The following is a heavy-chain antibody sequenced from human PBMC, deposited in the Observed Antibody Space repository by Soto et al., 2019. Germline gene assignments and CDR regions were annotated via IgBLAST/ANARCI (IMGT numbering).Heavy chain of an antibody. CDR3: ERDISYGDFDY. CDR1: GDSISSYY. J-gene: IGHJ4*02. D-gene: IGHD4-17*01. V-gene: IGHV4-59*01. Sequence: SETLSLTCAVSGDSISSYYCMWIRQPPGKGLEWIGYIYYSGSTNYNPSLKSRVTISVDTSKNQFSLKLSSVTAADTAVYHCERDISYGDFDYWGQGTLVTVSS. CDR2: IYYSGST.